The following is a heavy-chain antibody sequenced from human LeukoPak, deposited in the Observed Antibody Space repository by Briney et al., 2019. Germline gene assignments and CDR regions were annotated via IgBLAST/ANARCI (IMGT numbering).Heavy chain of an antibody. V-gene: IGHV4-39*01. CDR3: PMVRGVIITL. Sequence: SETLSLTCTVSGGSVSNSSYYWGWIRQPPGKGLEWIGSIYSLGSTYYNPSLKSRVIISIDTSKNQFSLKLHSVTAADTSVYYCPMVRGVIITLWGQGTLVTVSS. D-gene: IGHD3-10*01. J-gene: IGHJ4*02. CDR1: GGSVSNSSYY. CDR2: IYSLGST.